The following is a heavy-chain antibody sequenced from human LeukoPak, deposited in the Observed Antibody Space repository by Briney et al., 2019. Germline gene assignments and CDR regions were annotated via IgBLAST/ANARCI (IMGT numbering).Heavy chain of an antibody. V-gene: IGHV4-34*01. Sequence: SETLSLTCAVYGGSFSGYYWSWIRQPPGKGLEWIGEINHSGSTNYNPSLKSRVTISVDTSKNQFSLKLSSVTAADTAVYYCARGVRSSIYSYGFMNYWGHGTLVTISS. CDR3: ARGVRSSIYSYGFMNY. CDR2: INHSGST. CDR1: GGSFSGYY. J-gene: IGHJ4*01. D-gene: IGHD5-18*01.